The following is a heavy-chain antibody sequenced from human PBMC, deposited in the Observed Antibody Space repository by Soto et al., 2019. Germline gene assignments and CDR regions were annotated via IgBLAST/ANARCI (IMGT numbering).Heavy chain of an antibody. Sequence: ASVTVSCPASGYTLTELSMHWVRQAPGKGLEWMGGFDPEDGETIYAQKFQGRVTMTEDTSTDTAYMELSSLRSEDTAVYYCATERYCSSTSCYLPFSYGMDVRGQGTTVTVSS. CDR3: ATERYCSSTSCYLPFSYGMDV. CDR2: FDPEDGET. D-gene: IGHD2-2*01. CDR1: GYTLTELS. V-gene: IGHV1-24*01. J-gene: IGHJ6*02.